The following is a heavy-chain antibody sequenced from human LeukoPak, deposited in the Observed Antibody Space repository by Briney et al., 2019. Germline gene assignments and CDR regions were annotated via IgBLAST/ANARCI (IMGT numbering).Heavy chain of an antibody. V-gene: IGHV1-18*01. J-gene: IGHJ4*02. CDR1: GYTFNNYG. CDR3: ASYGSARPSKSRYYFDY. Sequence: ASVKVSCKASGYTFNNYGISWVRQAPGQGLEWMGRISAYNGNTNYAQKVQGRVTMTTDTSTSTTYMELRSLRSDDTAVYYCASYGSARPSKSRYYFDYWGQGTLVTVSS. D-gene: IGHD6-6*01. CDR2: ISAYNGNT.